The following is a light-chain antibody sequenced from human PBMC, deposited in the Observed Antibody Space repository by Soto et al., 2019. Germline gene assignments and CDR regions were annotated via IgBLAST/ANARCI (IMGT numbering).Light chain of an antibody. J-gene: IGLJ2*01. CDR3: NSYKNSSAAV. Sequence: QSVLTQPASVSGSPGQSITISCAGTRDDIGAYDYVSWYQQHPGNAPKLLVYEVTNRPSGVSDRFSGSKSGNTASLTISGLQAEDEADYYCNSYKNSSAAVFGGGTKVTVL. CDR2: EVT. CDR1: RDDIGAYDY. V-gene: IGLV2-14*01.